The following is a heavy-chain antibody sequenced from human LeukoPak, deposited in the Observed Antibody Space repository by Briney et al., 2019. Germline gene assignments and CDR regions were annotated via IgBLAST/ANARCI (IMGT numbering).Heavy chain of an antibody. CDR2: IYYSGST. D-gene: IGHD6-13*01. CDR3: ARGIAAARRDFDY. CDR1: GGSISSSSYF. J-gene: IGHJ4*02. Sequence: SETLSLTCTVSGGSISSSSYFWGWIRQPPGKGLEWIGSIYYSGSTYYNPSLKSRVTISVDTSKNQFSLKLSSVTAADTAVYYCARGIAAARRDFDYWGQGTLVTVSS. V-gene: IGHV4-39*01.